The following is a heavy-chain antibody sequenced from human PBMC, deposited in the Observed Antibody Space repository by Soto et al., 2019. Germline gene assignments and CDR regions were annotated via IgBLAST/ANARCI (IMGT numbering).Heavy chain of an antibody. CDR1: GYNFAGYW. D-gene: IGHD3-3*01. CDR2: IYPSDSGT. J-gene: IGHJ4*02. V-gene: IGHV5-51*01. CDR3: ARGGVQTRTFDY. Sequence: PGESLKISCKGSGYNFAGYWIAWVRQMPGKGLELMGIIYPSDSGTRYRPSFQGQVTISADKSISSAYLQWSSLRASDTAMYYCARGGVQTRTFDYWGQGTPVTLSS.